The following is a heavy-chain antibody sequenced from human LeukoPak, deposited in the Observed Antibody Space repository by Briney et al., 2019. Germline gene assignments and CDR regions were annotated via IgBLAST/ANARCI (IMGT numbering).Heavy chain of an antibody. CDR1: GFTFGSYP. J-gene: IGHJ4*02. Sequence: PGGSLRLSCAASGFTFGSYPMHWVRQAPGKGLEWVALISNDGSAEYYADSVKGRFTISRDNSKNTVFLQMNSLRTEDTAVYYCARASCSGGSCSFSPGYWAQGTLVIVSS. V-gene: IGHV3-30*04. CDR3: ARASCSGGSCSFSPGY. D-gene: IGHD2-15*01. CDR2: ISNDGSAE.